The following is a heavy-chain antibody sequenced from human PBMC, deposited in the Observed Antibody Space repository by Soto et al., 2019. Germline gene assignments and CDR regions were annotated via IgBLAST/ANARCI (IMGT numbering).Heavy chain of an antibody. CDR2: SNPDSGGT. CDR1: GYTFIDYY. D-gene: IGHD3-10*01. CDR3: ARAKSRRSGSANVLFDL. J-gene: IGHJ5*02. V-gene: IGHV1-2*02. Sequence: QVHLVQSGAEVKKPGASVMVSCKAFGYTFIDYYIHWIRQAPGQGLEWLGWSNPDSGGTISAQKFQGRVTLTSDTSINTGYMEVSRLTSDDTAVYYCARAKSRRSGSANVLFDLWGQGTLITVSS.